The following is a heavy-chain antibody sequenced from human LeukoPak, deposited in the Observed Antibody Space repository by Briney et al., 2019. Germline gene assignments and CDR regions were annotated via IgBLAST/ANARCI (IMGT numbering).Heavy chain of an antibody. CDR2: IWFDGSEK. J-gene: IGHJ4*02. CDR3: ANGNSIAARPGNY. CDR1: GFSFSDYG. Sequence: GGSLRLSCAVSGFSFSDYGMHWVRQAPGKGLEWVAVIWFDGSEKYYADSVKGRFTISRDNSKNTLYLQMNSLRAEDTAVYYCANGNSIAARPGNYWGQGTLVTVSS. D-gene: IGHD6-6*01. V-gene: IGHV3-30*02.